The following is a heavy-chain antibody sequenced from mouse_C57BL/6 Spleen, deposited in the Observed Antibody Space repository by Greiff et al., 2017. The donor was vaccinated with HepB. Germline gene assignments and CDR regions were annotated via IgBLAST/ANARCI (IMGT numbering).Heavy chain of an antibody. D-gene: IGHD1-1*01. CDR2: IDPEDGET. CDR1: GYTFTSYW. J-gene: IGHJ1*03. CDR3: ARDLPRLLRYFDV. Sequence: EVQLQQPGAELVKPGASVKLSCKASGYTFTSYWMHWVKQRTEQGLEWIGRIDPEDGETKYAPKFQGKATITADTSSNTAYLQLSSLTSEDTAVYYCARDLPRLLRYFDVWGTGTTVTVSS. V-gene: IGHV14-2*01.